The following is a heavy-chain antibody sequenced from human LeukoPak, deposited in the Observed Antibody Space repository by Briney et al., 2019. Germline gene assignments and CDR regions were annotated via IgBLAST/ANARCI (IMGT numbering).Heavy chain of an antibody. J-gene: IGHJ4*02. CDR1: GFTFSSYW. CDR2: IYYSGST. CDR3: ARDSAGFDY. Sequence: PGGSLRLSCAASGFTFSSYWMSWIRQPPGKGLEWIGYIYYSGSTNYNPSLKSRVTISVDTSKNQFSLKLSSVTAADTAVYYCARDSAGFDYWGQGTLVTVSS. V-gene: IGHV4-59*01.